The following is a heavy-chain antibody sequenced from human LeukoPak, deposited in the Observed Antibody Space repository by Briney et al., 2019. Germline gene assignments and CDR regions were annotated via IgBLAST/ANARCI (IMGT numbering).Heavy chain of an antibody. CDR1: GGSISSGDYY. CDR2: IYYSGSS. J-gene: IGHJ4*02. CDR3: ARVSMVRGVTFDY. V-gene: IGHV4-30-4*01. Sequence: PSETLSLTCTVSGGSISSGDYYWSWIRQPPGKGLEWIGYIYYSGSSYYNPSLKSRVTISVDTSKNQFSLKLSSVTAADTAVYYCARVSMVRGVTFDYWGQGTLVTVSS. D-gene: IGHD3-10*01.